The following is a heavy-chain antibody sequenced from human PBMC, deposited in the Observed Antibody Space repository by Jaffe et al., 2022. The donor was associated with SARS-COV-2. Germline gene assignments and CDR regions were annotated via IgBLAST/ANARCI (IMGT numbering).Heavy chain of an antibody. J-gene: IGHJ4*02. D-gene: IGHD6-19*01. Sequence: QVQLVQSGAEVRKPGASVKVSCKASGYTFIKYAMHWVRQAPGQSLEWMAWVNPANGDTRYSQKFQGRVAFTRDTSASTAYMELSSLRSEDTAVYYCAREMGVPGWPAGLWGQGTLVTVSS. CDR3: AREMGVPGWPAGL. CDR1: GYTFIKYA. CDR2: VNPANGDT. V-gene: IGHV1-3*01.